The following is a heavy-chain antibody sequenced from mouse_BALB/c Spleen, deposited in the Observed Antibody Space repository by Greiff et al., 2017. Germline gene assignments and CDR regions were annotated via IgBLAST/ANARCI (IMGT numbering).Heavy chain of an antibody. Sequence: QVQLKQSGAELVRPGTSVKISCKASGYTFTNYWLGWVKQRPGHGLEWIGDIYPGGGYTNYNEKFKGKATLTADTSSSTAYMQLSSLTSEDSAVYFSARKYGIYAALDYWGEGTTLTVSP. CDR3: ARKYGIYAALDY. D-gene: IGHD2-10*02. V-gene: IGHV1-63*02. CDR1: GYTFTNYW. J-gene: IGHJ2*01. CDR2: IYPGGGYT.